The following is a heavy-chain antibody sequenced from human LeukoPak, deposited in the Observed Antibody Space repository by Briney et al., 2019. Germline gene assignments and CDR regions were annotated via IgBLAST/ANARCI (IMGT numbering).Heavy chain of an antibody. Sequence: ASVKVSCKASGYTFTNYYMHWVRQAPGQGLEWMGIINPSGGSTSYAQKFQGRVTMTRDTSTSTVYMELSSLRSEDTAVYYCARGISSGYYYSNWFDPWGQGTLVTVSS. CDR3: ARGISSGYYYSNWFDP. CDR2: INPSGGST. D-gene: IGHD3-22*01. V-gene: IGHV1-46*01. CDR1: GYTFTNYY. J-gene: IGHJ5*02.